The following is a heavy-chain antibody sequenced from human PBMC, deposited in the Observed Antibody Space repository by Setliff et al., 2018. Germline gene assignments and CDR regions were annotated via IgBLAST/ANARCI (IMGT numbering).Heavy chain of an antibody. V-gene: IGHV3-7*01. CDR1: GFSCSNCW. D-gene: IGHD3-16*01. Sequence: GGSLRLSCTASGFSCSNCWVSWVRQAPGKGLEWLASINPHAGEKYYVASVRGRFTISRDNSKNSLSLQMNSLRPEDTAVYYCARELRSPFWHIDFWGQGTLVTVSS. CDR3: ARELRSPFWHIDF. J-gene: IGHJ4*02. CDR2: INPHAGEK.